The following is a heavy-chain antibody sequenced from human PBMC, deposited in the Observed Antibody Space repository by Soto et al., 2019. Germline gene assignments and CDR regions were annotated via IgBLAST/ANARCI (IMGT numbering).Heavy chain of an antibody. V-gene: IGHV3-21*01. CDR2: ISSSSSYI. Sequence: GGSLRLSCAASGFTFSSYSMNWVRQAPGKGLEWVSSISSSSSYIYYADSVKGRFTISRDNAKNSLYLQMNSLRAEDTAVYYCARVCSGGSCYSDFYYYYYDMDVWGQGTTVTVSS. CDR1: GFTFSSYS. D-gene: IGHD2-15*01. J-gene: IGHJ6*02. CDR3: ARVCSGGSCYSDFYYYYYDMDV.